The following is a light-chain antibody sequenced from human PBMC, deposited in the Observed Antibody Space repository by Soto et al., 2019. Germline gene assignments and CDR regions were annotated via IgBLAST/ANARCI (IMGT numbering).Light chain of an antibody. J-gene: IGKJ1*01. CDR3: QQYMSSVT. V-gene: IGKV3-20*01. Sequence: EIVLTQSPGSLSLSPGQRATLSCRASQSVDTTFFAWYQKKPGQAPRLLIYGASKRATGIPDRFSGSGSGSYFHLIISRLEPDDIAVYYRQQYMSSVTFRQGTKEEIK. CDR2: GAS. CDR1: QSVDTTF.